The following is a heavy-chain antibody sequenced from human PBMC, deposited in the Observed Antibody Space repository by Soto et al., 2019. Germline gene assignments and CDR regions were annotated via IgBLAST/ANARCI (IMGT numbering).Heavy chain of an antibody. CDR2: ISYDGSNK. D-gene: IGHD3-3*01. CDR1: GFTFSSYG. CDR3: AKDSRDFWSGYESYYYGMDV. Sequence: GGSLRLSCAASGFTFSSYGMHWVRQAPGKGLEWVAVISYDGSNKYYADSVKGRFTISRDNSKNTLYLQMNSLRAEDTAVYYCAKDSRDFWSGYESYYYGMDVWGQGTTVTVSS. V-gene: IGHV3-30*18. J-gene: IGHJ6*02.